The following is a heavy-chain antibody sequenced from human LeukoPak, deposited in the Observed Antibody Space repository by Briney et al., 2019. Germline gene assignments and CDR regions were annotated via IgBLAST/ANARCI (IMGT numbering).Heavy chain of an antibody. J-gene: IGHJ6*02. CDR3: AREMRWSSNWNYFAVRYYGMDV. V-gene: IGHV1-3*01. Sequence: GASVKVSCKASGYTFTSYAMHWVRQAPGQRLEWMGWINAGNGNTKYSQKFQGRVTITRDTSASTAYMELSSLRSEDTAVYYCAREMRWSSNWNYFAVRYYGMDVWGQGTTVTVSS. CDR2: INAGNGNT. D-gene: IGHD1-7*01. CDR1: GYTFTSYA.